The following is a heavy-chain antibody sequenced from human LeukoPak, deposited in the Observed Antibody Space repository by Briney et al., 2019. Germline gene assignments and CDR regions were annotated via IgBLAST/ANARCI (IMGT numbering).Heavy chain of an antibody. CDR3: VRGSGSYCGH. CDR2: IYSGGST. J-gene: IGHJ4*02. D-gene: IGHD1-26*01. Sequence: GGSLRLSCAASGFTVSSNYMSWVRQAPGKGLEWVSVIYSGGSTYYADSVKGRFTISRDNSKNTLYLQMNSLRDADTAVYYCVRGSGSYCGHWGQGTLVTVSS. V-gene: IGHV3-53*01. CDR1: GFTVSSNY.